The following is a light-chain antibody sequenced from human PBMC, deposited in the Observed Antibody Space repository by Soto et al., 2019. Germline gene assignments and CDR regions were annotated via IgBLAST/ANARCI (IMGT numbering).Light chain of an antibody. CDR1: SSNIGARVD. CDR2: SNN. CDR3: QSYDSSLSGSYV. J-gene: IGLJ1*01. Sequence: QSVLTQPPSVSGAPGQTVTISCTGSSSNIGARVDVHWYQHPPGTAPKLLIYSNNIRPSGVPDRFSGSKSGSSASLAISGLQPEDEGDYYCQSYDSSLSGSYVFGTGTKLTVL. V-gene: IGLV1-40*01.